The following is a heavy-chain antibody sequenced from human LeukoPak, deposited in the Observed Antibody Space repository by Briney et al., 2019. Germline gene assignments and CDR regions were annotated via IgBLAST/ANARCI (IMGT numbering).Heavy chain of an antibody. CDR2: INHSGST. Sequence: PSETLSLTCAVYGGSFSGYYWSWIRQPPGKGLEWIGEINHSGSTNYNPSLKSRVTISVDTSKNQFSLKLSSVTAADTAVYYCARGSIAALIWFDPWGQGTLVTVSS. CDR1: GGSFSGYY. J-gene: IGHJ5*02. CDR3: ARGSIAALIWFDP. V-gene: IGHV4-34*01. D-gene: IGHD6-6*01.